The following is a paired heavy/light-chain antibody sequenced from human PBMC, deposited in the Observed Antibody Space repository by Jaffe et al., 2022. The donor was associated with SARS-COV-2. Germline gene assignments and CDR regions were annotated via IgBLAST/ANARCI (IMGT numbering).Light chain of an antibody. J-gene: IGLJ2*01. V-gene: IGLV2-14*03. CDR1: SSDIGGYNY. CDR3: TSYTTITTLV. CDR2: DVT. Sequence: QSALTQPASVSGSPGQSITISCTGTSSDIGGYNYVSWYQHYPGKAPRLLIYDVTNRPSGVSNRFSGSKSGNTASLTISGLLAEDEADYYCTSYTTITTLVFGGGTKLTVL.
Heavy chain of an antibody. V-gene: IGHV5-51*01. Sequence: EVQLVQSGAEVKKPGESLKISCKGSGYRFFTYWIGWVRQMPGKGLEWMGVIYPGDSDTRYSPSFQGQVTISADKSISTAYLQWSSLKASDTAIYYCARHYLDSSGTRTHMDYWGQGTLVTVSS. CDR3: ARHYLDSSGTRTHMDY. D-gene: IGHD3-22*01. CDR2: IYPGDSDT. CDR1: GYRFFTYW. J-gene: IGHJ4*02.